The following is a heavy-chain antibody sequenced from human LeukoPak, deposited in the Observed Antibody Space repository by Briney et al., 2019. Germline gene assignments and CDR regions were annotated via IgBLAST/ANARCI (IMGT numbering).Heavy chain of an antibody. Sequence: GGSLRLSCAASGFTFSSYSMNWVRQAPGKGLEWVSSISSSSSYIYYADSVKGRFTISRDNAKNSLYLQMNSLRAEDTAVYYCARYKDTAMVSSNWFDPWGQDTVHRVSS. V-gene: IGHV3-21*01. D-gene: IGHD5-18*01. CDR2: ISSSSSYI. J-gene: IGHJ5*02. CDR1: GFTFSSYS. CDR3: ARYKDTAMVSSNWFDP.